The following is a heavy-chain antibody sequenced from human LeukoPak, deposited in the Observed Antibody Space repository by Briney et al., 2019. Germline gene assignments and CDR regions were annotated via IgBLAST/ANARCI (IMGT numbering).Heavy chain of an antibody. V-gene: IGHV4-34*01. Sequence: SETLSLTCAVYGGSFSGYYRSWIRQPLGKGLEWIGEINHSGSTNHNPSLKSRVTISVDTSKNQFSLKLSSVTAADTAVYYCASGILRSMVDYWGQGTLVTVSS. CDR2: INHSGST. J-gene: IGHJ4*02. CDR1: GGSFSGYY. CDR3: ASGILRSMVDY. D-gene: IGHD3-9*01.